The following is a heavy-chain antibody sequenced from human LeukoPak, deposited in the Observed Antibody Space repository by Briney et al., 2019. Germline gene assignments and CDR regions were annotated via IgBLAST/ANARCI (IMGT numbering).Heavy chain of an antibody. V-gene: IGHV3-30*18. D-gene: IGHD3-22*01. CDR2: ISYDGSNK. Sequence: PGRSLRLSCAASGFTFSSYGMHWVRQAPGKGLEWVAVISYDGSNKYYADSVKGRFTISRDNSKNTLYLQMNSLRAEDTAVYYCAKSYRPSGYSPPADYWGQGTLVTVSS. J-gene: IGHJ4*02. CDR1: GFTFSSYG. CDR3: AKSYRPSGYSPPADY.